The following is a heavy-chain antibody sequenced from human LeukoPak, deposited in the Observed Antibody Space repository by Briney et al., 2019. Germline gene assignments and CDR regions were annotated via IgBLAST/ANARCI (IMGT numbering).Heavy chain of an antibody. CDR2: ISAYNGNT. V-gene: IGHV1-18*01. CDR3: GTLLSNGPFDY. J-gene: IGHJ4*02. Sequence: ASVKVSCKASGYTFTSYGISWVRQAPGQGLEWMGWISAYNGNTNYAQKLQGRVTMTTDTSTSTAYMELSGLRSDDTAVYYCGTLLSNGPFDYWGQGSLVTVSS. CDR1: GYTFTSYG.